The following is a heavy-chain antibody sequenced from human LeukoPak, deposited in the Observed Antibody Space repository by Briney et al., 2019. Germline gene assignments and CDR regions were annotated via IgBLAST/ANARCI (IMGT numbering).Heavy chain of an antibody. V-gene: IGHV6-1*01. CDR1: GDSVSSNRAT. CDR3: ARAPHGSGCDY. J-gene: IGHJ4*02. Sequence: SQTLSLTCAISGDSVSSNRATWIWIRQSPSSGLEWLGRTYYRSKWYYDYAVSLQGRISVNPDTSKNQFSLQLNSVTPEDTALYYCARAPHGSGCDYWGQGTQVTVSS. CDR2: TYYRSKWYY. D-gene: IGHD6-19*01.